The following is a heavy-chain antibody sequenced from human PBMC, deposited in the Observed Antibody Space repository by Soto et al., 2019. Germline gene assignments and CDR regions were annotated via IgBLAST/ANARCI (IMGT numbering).Heavy chain of an antibody. CDR2: IYYSGST. D-gene: IGHD5-12*01. V-gene: IGHV4-39*01. CDR3: ASLPSRGYDYVIWFDP. CDR1: GGSISSSSYY. Sequence: PSETLSLTCTVSGGSISSSSYYWGWIRQPPGKGLEWIGSIYYSGSTYYNPSLKSRVTISVDTSKNQFSLKLSSVTAADTAVYYCASLPSRGYDYVIWFDPWGQGTLVTVSS. J-gene: IGHJ5*02.